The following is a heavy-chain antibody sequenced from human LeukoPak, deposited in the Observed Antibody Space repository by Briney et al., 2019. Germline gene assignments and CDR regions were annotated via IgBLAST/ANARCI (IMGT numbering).Heavy chain of an antibody. CDR3: AKDFISGSAH. CDR2: ISSDGSNK. Sequence: GGSLRLSCAASGFTFSSSGMHWVRQASGKGLEWVAVISSDGSNKYYADSVKGRFTISRDDSRNTLYLQMNSLRAEDTAVYFCAKDFISGSAHWGQGTLVTVSS. CDR1: GFTFSSSG. D-gene: IGHD6-19*01. J-gene: IGHJ4*02. V-gene: IGHV3-30*18.